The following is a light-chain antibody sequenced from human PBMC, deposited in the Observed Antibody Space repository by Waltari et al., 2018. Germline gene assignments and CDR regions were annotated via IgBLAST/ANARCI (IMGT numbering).Light chain of an antibody. Sequence: DIVMTQSPDSLAVSLGERATINCKSSQSVLYSSNNKNYLAWYQQKPGQPPKLLIYWASTRESGVPDRFSGSGSGTDFTLKISRVEAEDVGVYYCMQGTHWPTTFGPGTKVDIK. V-gene: IGKV4-1*01. CDR2: WAS. CDR1: QSVLYSSNNKNY. J-gene: IGKJ3*01. CDR3: MQGTHWPTT.